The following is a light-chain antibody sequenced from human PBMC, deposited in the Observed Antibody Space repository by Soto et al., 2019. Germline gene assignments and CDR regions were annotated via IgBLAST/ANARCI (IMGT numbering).Light chain of an antibody. CDR3: QQSSIWRLS. V-gene: IGKV3D-20*02. CDR1: QSVSSSF. J-gene: IGKJ3*01. CDR2: GGS. Sequence: EIVLTQSPGTLSLSPGERATLSCRASQSVSSSFLAWHQQKPGQAPRLLIYGGSSRATGIPDRFSPSGSGTDFTLTISRLEPEDVGVYYCQQSSIWRLSLAPGTNVDIK.